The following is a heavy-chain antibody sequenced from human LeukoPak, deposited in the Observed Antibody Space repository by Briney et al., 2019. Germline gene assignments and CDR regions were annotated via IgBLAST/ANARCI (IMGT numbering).Heavy chain of an antibody. Sequence: GASVKVSCKTSGSTFTGAYMHWVRQAPGQGLEGMGWINPNSGETKFAQRFQGRVTLIRDTAISTVYMDLGGLRSDDTAVYYCARVLFNSGYDYWGQGSLVTVSS. CDR3: ARVLFNSGYDY. D-gene: IGHD3-9*01. V-gene: IGHV1-2*02. CDR2: INPNSGET. J-gene: IGHJ4*02. CDR1: GSTFTGAY.